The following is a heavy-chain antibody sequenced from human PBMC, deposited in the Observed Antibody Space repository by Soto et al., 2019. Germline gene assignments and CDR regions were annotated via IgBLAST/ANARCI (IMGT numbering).Heavy chain of an antibody. CDR1: GLRFTSYS. CDR2: ISYDGNNA. D-gene: IGHD3-10*01. V-gene: IGHV3-30-3*01. CDR3: ASQFGEYPWDD. Sequence: QVQLVESGGGVVQPGRSLRLSCAASGLRFTSYSMHWVRQAPGKGLEWVAVISYDGNNAYYADSVKGRFTVSRDNSKNTLYLQTNSLTIEDTAVYYCASQFGEYPWDDWGQGTLVTVSS. J-gene: IGHJ4*02.